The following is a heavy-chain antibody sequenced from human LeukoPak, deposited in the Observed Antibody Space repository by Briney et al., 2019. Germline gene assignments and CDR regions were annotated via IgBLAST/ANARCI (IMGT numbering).Heavy chain of an antibody. CDR2: ISSDGSTT. CDR3: AKAYYDFWSGHGYFDY. D-gene: IGHD3-3*01. J-gene: IGHJ4*02. V-gene: IGHV3-74*03. Sequence: SGGSLRLSCVASGFSFSTSWMHWVRQVPGKGLVWVARISSDGSTTTHADSVKGRFTISRDNTKNTLYLQMNSLRAEDTAVYYCAKAYYDFWSGHGYFDYWGQGTLVTVSS. CDR1: GFSFSTSW.